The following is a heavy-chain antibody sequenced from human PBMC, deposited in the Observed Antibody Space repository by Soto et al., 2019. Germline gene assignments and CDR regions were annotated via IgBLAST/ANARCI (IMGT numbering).Heavy chain of an antibody. CDR3: ARGQEGVVATH. V-gene: IGHV4-34*01. CDR1: GGSLSGYY. CDR2: VKDGGQT. Sequence: QVQLQQWGAGLLKPSETLSLNCAVTGGSLSGYYWSWIRQPPGKGLEWIGEVKDGGQTNYSPSLRGRFTISSDTSNNQFSLRLNSVTAADTGVYYCARGQEGVVATHWDQGSLVTVSS. J-gene: IGHJ4*02. D-gene: IGHD5-12*01.